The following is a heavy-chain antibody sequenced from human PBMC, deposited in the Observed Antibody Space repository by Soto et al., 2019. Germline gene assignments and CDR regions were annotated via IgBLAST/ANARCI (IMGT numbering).Heavy chain of an antibody. J-gene: IGHJ5*02. CDR2: IIPIFGTA. CDR3: ARDRGCSSTSCFPGWFDP. D-gene: IGHD2-2*01. Sequence: SVNLSRKASGGTFSSDAISWVRQAPGQGLEWMGGIIPIFGTANYAQKFQGRVTITADESTSTAYMELSSLRSEDTAVYYCARDRGCSSTSCFPGWFDPWGQGTLVTVSS. V-gene: IGHV1-69*13. CDR1: GGTFSSDA.